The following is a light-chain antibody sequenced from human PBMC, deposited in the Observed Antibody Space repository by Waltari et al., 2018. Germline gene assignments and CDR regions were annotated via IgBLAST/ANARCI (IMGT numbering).Light chain of an antibody. V-gene: IGKV3-11*01. CDR2: DAS. J-gene: IGKJ2*01. CDR1: QSVSSY. CDR3: QQRSNWPPGGS. Sequence: EIVLTQSPATLSLSPGERATLSCRASQSVSSYLAWYQQKPGQAPRLLIYDASNRATGIPARCSGSGSGTDFTLTISSLEPEDFAVYYCQQRSNWPPGGSFGQGTKLEIK.